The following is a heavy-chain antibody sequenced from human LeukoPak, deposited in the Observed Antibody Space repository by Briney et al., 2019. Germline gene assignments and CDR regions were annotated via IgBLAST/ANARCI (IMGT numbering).Heavy chain of an antibody. V-gene: IGHV1-69*13. Sequence: ASVKVSCQASGGTFSSYAISWVRQAPGQGLEWMGGIFPIFGTANYAQKFQGRVTITADESTSTAYMELSSLRSEDTAVYYCARDPRYYQSSGYYPPTGDWGQGTLVTVSS. J-gene: IGHJ4*02. CDR2: IFPIFGTA. D-gene: IGHD3-22*01. CDR3: ARDPRYYQSSGYYPPTGD. CDR1: GGTFSSYA.